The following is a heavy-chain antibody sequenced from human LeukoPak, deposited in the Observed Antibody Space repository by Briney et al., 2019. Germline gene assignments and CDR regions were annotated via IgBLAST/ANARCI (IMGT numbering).Heavy chain of an antibody. Sequence: GGSLRLSCAASGFTFSSYAMSWVRQAPGKGLECVSAISGSGGSTYYADSVKGRFTISRDNSKNTLYLQMNSLRAEDTAVYYCAKGTNYYGSGSYPNPGIDYWGQGTLVTVSS. V-gene: IGHV3-23*01. CDR3: AKGTNYYGSGSYPNPGIDY. D-gene: IGHD3-10*01. J-gene: IGHJ4*02. CDR2: ISGSGGST. CDR1: GFTFSSYA.